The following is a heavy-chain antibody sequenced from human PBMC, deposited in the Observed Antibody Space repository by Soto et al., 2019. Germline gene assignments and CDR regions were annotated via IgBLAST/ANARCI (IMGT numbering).Heavy chain of an antibody. J-gene: IGHJ4*02. V-gene: IGHV3-7*01. CDR3: ARDKGPGTTTDFDS. CDR1: GFTFSGYW. CDR2: INKDGSEK. Sequence: EVQLVESGGDLVQPGGSLRLYCAASGFTFSGYWMSWVRQAPGKGLEWVANINKDGSEKYYVDSVRGRFTISRDNAKNSLYLQINSLRAEDAAVYYCARDKGPGTTTDFDSWGLGTLVTVSA. D-gene: IGHD4-17*01.